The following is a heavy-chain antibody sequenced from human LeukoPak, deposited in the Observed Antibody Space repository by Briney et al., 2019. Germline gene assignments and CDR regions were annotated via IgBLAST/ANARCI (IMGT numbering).Heavy chain of an antibody. CDR1: GFTVSSNY. V-gene: IGHV3-53*01. CDR2: IYSGGST. Sequence: GGSLRLSCAASGFTVSSNYMSWVRQAPGKGLEWVSVIYSGGSTYYADSVKGRFTISRDNSKNTLYLQMNSLRAEDTAVYYCARDQVPSSWSYYYGMDVWGQGTTVTVSS. D-gene: IGHD6-13*01. J-gene: IGHJ6*02. CDR3: ARDQVPSSWSYYYGMDV.